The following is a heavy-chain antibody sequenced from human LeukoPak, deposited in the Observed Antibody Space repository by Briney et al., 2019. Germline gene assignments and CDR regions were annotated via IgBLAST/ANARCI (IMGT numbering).Heavy chain of an antibody. D-gene: IGHD1-1*01. V-gene: IGHV4-59*01. CDR2: IYNSGNT. CDR3: AKGYGTTGTASSNWFDP. Sequence: PSETLSLTCTVSSGSISGYYWSWIRQPPGEGLEWIGYIYNSGNTNYNPSLKSRVTISVDTSKNQFSLKLTSVTAADTAVYYCAKGYGTTGTASSNWFDPWGQGTLVTVSS. J-gene: IGHJ5*02. CDR1: SGSISGYY.